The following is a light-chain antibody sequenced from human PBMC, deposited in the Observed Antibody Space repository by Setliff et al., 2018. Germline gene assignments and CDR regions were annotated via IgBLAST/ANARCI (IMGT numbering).Light chain of an antibody. V-gene: IGLV2-14*03. J-gene: IGLJ2*01. CDR2: DVS. CDR1: SSDVGGYNY. Sequence: QSALTQPASVSGSPGQSISISCTGSSSDVGGYNYVSWYQHHPGKAPKLVISDVSHRPSGVSNRFSGFKSGNTASLTISGLQAEDEADYYCSSYSSSSTLMVFGGGTKGTVL. CDR3: SSYSSSSTLMV.